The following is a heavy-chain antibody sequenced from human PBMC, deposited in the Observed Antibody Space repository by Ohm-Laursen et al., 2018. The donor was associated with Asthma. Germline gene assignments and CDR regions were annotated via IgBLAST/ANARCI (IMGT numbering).Heavy chain of an antibody. CDR2: LNTDGSGT. Sequence: LRLSCAASGFTFSSYWMHWVRQAPGKGPVWVSRLNTDGSGTWYADSVKGRFTISRDNAKNTLYLQMNSLRAEDTAVYYCARARSGSSYDYWGQGTLVTVSS. D-gene: IGHD1-26*01. V-gene: IGHV3-74*01. CDR3: ARARSGSSYDY. CDR1: GFTFSSYW. J-gene: IGHJ4*02.